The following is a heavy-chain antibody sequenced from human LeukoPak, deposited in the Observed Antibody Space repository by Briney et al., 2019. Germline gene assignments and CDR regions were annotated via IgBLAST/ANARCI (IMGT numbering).Heavy chain of an antibody. V-gene: IGHV4-39*07. CDR1: GVSISSDSYY. D-gene: IGHD5-18*01. J-gene: IGHJ3*02. CDR3: ARVTAPMRAQRVNTAMDTAHNGAFDI. CDR2: INHSGST. Sequence: SQTLSLTCTVSGVSISSDSYYWSWIRQPPGKGLEWIGEINHSGSTNYNPSLKSRVTISVDTSKNQFSLKLSSVTAADTAVYYCARVTAPMRAQRVNTAMDTAHNGAFDIWGQGTMVTVSS.